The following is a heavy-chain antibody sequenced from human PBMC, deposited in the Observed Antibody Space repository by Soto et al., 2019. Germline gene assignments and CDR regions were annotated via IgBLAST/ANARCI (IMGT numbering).Heavy chain of an antibody. CDR1: GYTFTSYA. Sequence: ASVKVSCKASGYTFTSYAMHWVRQAPGQRLEWMGWINTGNGNTKYSRKFQGRVTITRDTSASTAYMELSSLRSEDTAMYYCARDRGFCSGYNCYIPLIDYWG. V-gene: IGHV1-3*04. CDR2: INTGNGNT. CDR3: ARDRGFCSGYNCYIPLIDY. J-gene: IGHJ4*01. D-gene: IGHD2-15*01.